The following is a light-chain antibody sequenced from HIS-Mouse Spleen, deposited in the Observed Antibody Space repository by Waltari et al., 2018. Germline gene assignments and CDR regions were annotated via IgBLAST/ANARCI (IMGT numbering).Light chain of an antibody. CDR3: CSYAGSYTLV. Sequence: QSALTQPRSVSGSPGQSVTISCTGPSSDVGGYNYVSWYQQPPGKAPKLMIYDVSKRPSGVPDRFSGSKSGNMASLTISGLQAEDEADYYCCSYAGSYTLVFGGGTKLTVL. V-gene: IGLV2-11*01. J-gene: IGLJ2*01. CDR1: SSDVGGYNY. CDR2: DVS.